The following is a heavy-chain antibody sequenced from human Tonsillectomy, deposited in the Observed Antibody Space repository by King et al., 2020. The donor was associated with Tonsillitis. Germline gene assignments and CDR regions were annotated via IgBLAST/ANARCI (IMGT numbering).Heavy chain of an antibody. J-gene: IGHJ2*01. CDR1: GFTFSSYS. CDR2: ISSSSSTI. CDR3: ARDRAAAGPPWYFDL. D-gene: IGHD6-13*01. V-gene: IGHV3-48*02. Sequence: VQLVESGGGLVQPGGSLRLSCAASGFTFSSYSMNWVRQAPGKGLEWVSYISSSSSTIYYADSVKGRFTISRDNAKNSLYLQMNSLRDEDTAVYYCARDRAAAGPPWYFDLWGRGPLVTVSP.